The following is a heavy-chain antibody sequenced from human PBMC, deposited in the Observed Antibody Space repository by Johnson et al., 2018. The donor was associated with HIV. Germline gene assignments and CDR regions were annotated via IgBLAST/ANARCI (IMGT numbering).Heavy chain of an antibody. J-gene: IGHJ3*02. CDR1: GFTFSSYA. Sequence: VQLVESGGGLVQPGGSLRLSCAASGFTFSSYAMSWVRQAPGKGLEWVSAISGSGGSTYYADSVKCRFTISRDNSKNTLYLQMNSLRAEDTAVYYCAKDPPPNYNFWSGYPRSDAFDIWGQGTMVTVSS. CDR3: AKDPPPNYNFWSGYPRSDAFDI. D-gene: IGHD3-3*01. CDR2: ISGSGGST. V-gene: IGHV3-23*04.